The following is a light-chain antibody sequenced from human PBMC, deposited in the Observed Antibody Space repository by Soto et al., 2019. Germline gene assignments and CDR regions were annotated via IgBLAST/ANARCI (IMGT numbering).Light chain of an antibody. J-gene: IGLJ1*01. V-gene: IGLV1-40*01. CDR3: SSYAGSSNV. Sequence: QSVLTQPPSVSGAPGQRVTISCTGSSSNIGAGYDVHWYQQLPGTAPKLLIYDNSNRPSGVPDRFSGSKSGNTASLTVSGLQAEDEADYYCSSYAGSSNVFGTGTKVTVL. CDR1: SSNIGAGYD. CDR2: DNS.